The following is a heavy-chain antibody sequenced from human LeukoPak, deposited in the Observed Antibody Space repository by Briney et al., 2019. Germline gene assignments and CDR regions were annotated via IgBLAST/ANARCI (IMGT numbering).Heavy chain of an antibody. CDR3: ASHLVGYCSGGSCLREFDY. CDR2: INHSGST. D-gene: IGHD2-15*01. V-gene: IGHV4-34*01. J-gene: IGHJ4*02. Sequence: PSETLSLTCAVYGGSFSGYYWSWIRQPPGKGLEWIGEINHSGSTNYNPSLKSRVTISVDTSKNQFSLKLSSVTAADTAVYYCASHLVGYCSGGSCLREFDYWGQGTLVTVSS. CDR1: GGSFSGYY.